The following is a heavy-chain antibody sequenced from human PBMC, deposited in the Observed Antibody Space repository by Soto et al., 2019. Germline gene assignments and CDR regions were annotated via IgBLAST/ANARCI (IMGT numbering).Heavy chain of an antibody. V-gene: IGHV3-30*18. CDR3: AKVRRPNYYYGMDV. CDR1: GFTFSSYG. D-gene: IGHD6-25*01. Sequence: QVQLVESGGGVVQPGRSLRLSCAASGFTFSSYGMHWVRQAPGKGLGWVAVISYDGSNKYYADSVKGRFTISRDNSKNSLYLQMNSLRAEDTAVYYCAKVRRPNYYYGMDVWGQGTTVTVSS. J-gene: IGHJ6*02. CDR2: ISYDGSNK.